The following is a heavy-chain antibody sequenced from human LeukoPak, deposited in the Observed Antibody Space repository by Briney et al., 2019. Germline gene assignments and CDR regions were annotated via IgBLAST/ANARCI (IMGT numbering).Heavy chain of an antibody. D-gene: IGHD6-19*01. Sequence: ASVKVSCKTSGYTFTSYYMHWVRQATGQGLEWMGWMNPNSGNTGYAQKFQGRVTITRNTSISTAYMELSSLRSEDTAVYYCARGAYTTVAGTVWGHYYYYYMDVWGKGTTVTVSS. J-gene: IGHJ6*03. CDR3: ARGAYTTVAGTVWGHYYYYYMDV. CDR2: MNPNSGNT. CDR1: GYTFTSYY. V-gene: IGHV1-8*03.